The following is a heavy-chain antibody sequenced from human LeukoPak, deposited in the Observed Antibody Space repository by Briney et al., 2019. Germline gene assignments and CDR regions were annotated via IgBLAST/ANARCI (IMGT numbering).Heavy chain of an antibody. CDR2: ISSSSSYI. V-gene: IGHV3-21*01. CDR1: GFTFSSYS. Sequence: GGSLRLSCAASGFTFSSYSMNWVRQAPGKGLEWVSSISSSSSYIYYADSVKGRFTISRDNAKNSLYLQMNSLRAEGTAVYYCARGSKAGEKEFDYWGQGTLVTVSS. D-gene: IGHD6-13*01. CDR3: ARGSKAGEKEFDY. J-gene: IGHJ4*02.